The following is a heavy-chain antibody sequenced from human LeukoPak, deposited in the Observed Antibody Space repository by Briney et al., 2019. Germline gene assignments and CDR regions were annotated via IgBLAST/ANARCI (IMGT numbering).Heavy chain of an antibody. CDR3: TTEYDYVWGT. J-gene: IGHJ5*02. Sequence: PGGSLRLSCAAPGFTFNSYSMNWVRQAPGKGLEWVGRIKSKTDGGTTDHAAPVKGRFTISRDDSKNTLYLQMNSLKTEDTAVYYCTTEYDYVWGTWGQGTLVTVSS. CDR2: IKSKTDGGTT. D-gene: IGHD3-16*01. CDR1: GFTFNSYS. V-gene: IGHV3-15*01.